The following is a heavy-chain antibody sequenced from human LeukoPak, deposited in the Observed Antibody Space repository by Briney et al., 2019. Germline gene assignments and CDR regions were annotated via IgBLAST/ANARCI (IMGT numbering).Heavy chain of an antibody. V-gene: IGHV3-66*01. CDR3: ARASAYYGYDV. Sequence: GGSLRLSCAASGFTFTVHWMSWVRQAPGKGLEWVSVIYSGGSTYYADSVKGRFTISRDNSKNTLYLQMNSLRAEDTAVYYCARASAYYGYDVWGQGTTVTVSS. CDR2: IYSGGST. J-gene: IGHJ6*02. CDR1: GFTFTVHW. D-gene: IGHD3-3*01.